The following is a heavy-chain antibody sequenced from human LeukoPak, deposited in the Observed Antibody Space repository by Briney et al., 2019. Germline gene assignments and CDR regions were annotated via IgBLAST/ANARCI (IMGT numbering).Heavy chain of an antibody. Sequence: SVKASCKASGGTFSSYAISWVRQAPGQGLEWMGGIIPIFGTANYAQKFQGRVTITADESTSTAYMELSSLRSEDTAVYYCAREASVTATLDAFDIWGQGTMVTVSS. V-gene: IGHV1-69*01. CDR1: GGTFSSYA. D-gene: IGHD2-21*02. J-gene: IGHJ3*02. CDR3: AREASVTATLDAFDI. CDR2: IIPIFGTA.